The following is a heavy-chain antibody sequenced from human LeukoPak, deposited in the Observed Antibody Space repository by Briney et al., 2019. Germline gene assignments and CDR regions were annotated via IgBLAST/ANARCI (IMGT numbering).Heavy chain of an antibody. J-gene: IGHJ3*02. CDR3: AKDVASSGWAFDI. CDR2: ISWNSGSI. CDR1: GFTFDDYA. Sequence: SLRLSCAASGFTFDDYAMHWVRQAPGKGLEWVSGISWNSGSIGYADSVKGRFTISRDNAKNSLYLQMNSLRAEDMALYYCAKDVASSGWAFDIWGQGTMVTVSS. D-gene: IGHD6-19*01. V-gene: IGHV3-9*03.